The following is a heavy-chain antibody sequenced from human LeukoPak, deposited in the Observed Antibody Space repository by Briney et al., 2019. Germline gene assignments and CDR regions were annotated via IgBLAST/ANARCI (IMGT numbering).Heavy chain of an antibody. Sequence: SETLSLTCTVSGGSIRSYYWSWIRQPPGKGLQWIGYIYYSGSTNYNPSLKSRVTISVDTSKNQFSLKLSSVTAADTAVYYCARDLPGWAAVAGRRPFNWFDPWGQGTLVTVSS. CDR1: GGSIRSYY. V-gene: IGHV4-59*01. CDR2: IYYSGST. D-gene: IGHD6-19*01. CDR3: ARDLPGWAAVAGRRPFNWFDP. J-gene: IGHJ5*02.